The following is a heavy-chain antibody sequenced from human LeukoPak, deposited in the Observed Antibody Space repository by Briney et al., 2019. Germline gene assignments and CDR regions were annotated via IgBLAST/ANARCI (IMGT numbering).Heavy chain of an antibody. D-gene: IGHD3-3*01. CDR1: GFTVSSSY. Sequence: GGSLRLSCAASGFTVSSSYMSWVRQAPGKGLEWVSVIYSGGSTYYADSVKGRFTISRDNAKNSLYLQMNSLRAEDTAVYYCVRGSLASGVVVYYYYYLDVWGKGTTVTVSS. V-gene: IGHV3-53*01. CDR2: IYSGGST. CDR3: VRGSLASGVVVYYYYYLDV. J-gene: IGHJ6*03.